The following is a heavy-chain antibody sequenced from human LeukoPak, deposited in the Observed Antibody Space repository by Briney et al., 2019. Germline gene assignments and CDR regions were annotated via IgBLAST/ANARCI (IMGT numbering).Heavy chain of an antibody. J-gene: IGHJ6*03. V-gene: IGHV3-48*04. Sequence: PGGSLRLSCAASGFTFSSYSMNWVRQAPGKGLKWVSYISSSSSTIYYADSVKGRFTISRDNAKNSLYLQMNSLRAEDTAVYYCARQGYMDVWGKGTTVTVSS. CDR1: GFTFSSYS. CDR3: ARQGYMDV. CDR2: ISSSSSTI.